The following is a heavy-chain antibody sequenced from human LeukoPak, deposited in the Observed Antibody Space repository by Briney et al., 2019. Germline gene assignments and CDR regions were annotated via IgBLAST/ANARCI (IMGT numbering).Heavy chain of an antibody. V-gene: IGHV1-3*01. CDR1: GYSFSTYT. J-gene: IGHJ4*02. Sequence: ASVKVSCKASGYSFSTYTMNWVRQAPGQRLEWMGWINAGNGNTKYSQKFQGRVTITRDTSASTAYMEMRSLRSEDTAVYYCAREIDRDDYNRFFDYGGQGTLVTVSS. CDR2: INAGNGNT. D-gene: IGHD5-24*01. CDR3: AREIDRDDYNRFFDY.